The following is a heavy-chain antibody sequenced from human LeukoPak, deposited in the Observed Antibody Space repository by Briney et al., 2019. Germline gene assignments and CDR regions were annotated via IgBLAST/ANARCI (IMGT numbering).Heavy chain of an antibody. V-gene: IGHV1-2*02. CDR2: INPNSGGT. D-gene: IGHD2-15*01. CDR1: GYTFTGYY. Sequence: ASVKVSCKASGYTFTGYYMHWVRQAPGQGLEWMGWINPNSGGTNYAQKFQGRVTMTRDTSISTAYMELSSLRSEDTAVYYCAREGKGYCSGGNCSVHDFWGQGTLVTVSS. J-gene: IGHJ4*02. CDR3: AREGKGYCSGGNCSVHDF.